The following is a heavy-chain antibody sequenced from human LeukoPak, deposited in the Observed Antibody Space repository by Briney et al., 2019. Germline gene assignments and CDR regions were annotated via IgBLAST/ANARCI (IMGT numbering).Heavy chain of an antibody. D-gene: IGHD3-10*01. CDR1: GFTSDDYA. V-gene: IGHV3-43D*04. Sequence: GGSLRLSCAASGFTSDDYAMHWVRQAPGKGLEWVSLISWDGGSTYYADSVKGRFTISRDNAKNSLYLQMNSLRAEDTAVYYCARAPGGEVDYWGQGTLVTVSS. CDR2: ISWDGGST. CDR3: ARAPGGEVDY. J-gene: IGHJ4*02.